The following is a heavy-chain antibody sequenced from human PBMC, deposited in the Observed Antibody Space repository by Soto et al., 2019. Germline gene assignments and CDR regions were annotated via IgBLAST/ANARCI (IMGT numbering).Heavy chain of an antibody. V-gene: IGHV3-9*01. CDR3: AKDRQWEPSYYFDY. Sequence: GGSLRLSCAASGFTFDDYAMHWVRQAPGKGLEWVSGISWNSGSIGYADSVKGRFTISRDNAKNSLYLQMNSLRAEDTALYYCAKDRQWEPSYYFDYWGQGTLVTVSS. D-gene: IGHD1-26*01. CDR1: GFTFDDYA. J-gene: IGHJ4*02. CDR2: ISWNSGSI.